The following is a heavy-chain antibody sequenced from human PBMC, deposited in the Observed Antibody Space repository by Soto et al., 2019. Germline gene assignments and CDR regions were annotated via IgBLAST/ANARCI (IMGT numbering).Heavy chain of an antibody. CDR1: GFTFSSYG. J-gene: IGHJ6*02. Sequence: QVQLVESGGGVVQPGRSLRLSCAASGFTFSSYGMHWVRQAPGKGLEWVAVIWYDGSNKYYADSVKGRFTISRDNSKNTLYLQMNSRRAEDTAVYYCARDTVRGYDPRWRYYGMDVWGQGTTVTVSS. D-gene: IGHD3-10*01. CDR3: ARDTVRGYDPRWRYYGMDV. CDR2: IWYDGSNK. V-gene: IGHV3-33*01.